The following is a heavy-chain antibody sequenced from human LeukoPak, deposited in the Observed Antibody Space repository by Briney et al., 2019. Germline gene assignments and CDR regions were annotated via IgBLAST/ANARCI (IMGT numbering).Heavy chain of an antibody. CDR2: ISGSGDST. V-gene: IGHV3-23*01. CDR1: GFTFSSYA. CDR3: AIVIAVAGPATFY. Sequence: GGSLRLSCAASGFTFSSYAMSWARQAPGKGLEWVSSISGSGDSTFYADSVKGRPTISRDNSKNTLYLQMNSLRAEDTALYYCAIVIAVAGPATFYWGQGTLATVSS. J-gene: IGHJ4*02. D-gene: IGHD6-19*01.